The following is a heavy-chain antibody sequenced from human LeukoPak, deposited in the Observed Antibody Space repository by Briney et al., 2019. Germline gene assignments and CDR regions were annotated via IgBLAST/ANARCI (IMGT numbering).Heavy chain of an antibody. D-gene: IGHD1-26*01. V-gene: IGHV3-30*02. CDR3: AKARSGSYTVDAFDI. CDR2: IRYDGSSK. CDR1: GFTFSNYA. Sequence: GGSLRLSCAASGFTFSNYAMYWVRQAPGKGLEWVAFIRYDGSSKYYADSVKGRFTISRDNSKNTLYLQMNSLRAEDTAVYYCAKARSGSYTVDAFDIWGQGTMVTVSS. J-gene: IGHJ3*02.